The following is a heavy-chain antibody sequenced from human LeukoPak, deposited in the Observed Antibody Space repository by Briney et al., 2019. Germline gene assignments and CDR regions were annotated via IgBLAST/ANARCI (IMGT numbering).Heavy chain of an antibody. V-gene: IGHV3-15*01. J-gene: IGHJ4*02. CDR1: GFTSMNAS. CDR2: IKSKTEADKT. D-gene: IGHD3-9*01. CDR3: TTAFPGLLRYFDWLLTNPDY. Sequence: GGPRRLSFAPPGFTSMNASMSWFPQAPGKGLEWVDRIKSKTEADKTDYAAPVKGRFTISRDDAKNTLYLQMNSLKTEDTAVYYCTTAFPGLLRYFDWLLTNPDYWGQGTLVTVSS.